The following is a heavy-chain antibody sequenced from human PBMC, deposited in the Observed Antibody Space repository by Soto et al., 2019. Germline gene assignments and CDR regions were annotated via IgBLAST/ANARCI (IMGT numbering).Heavy chain of an antibody. CDR2: VYNDGDST. V-gene: IGHV3-74*03. D-gene: IGHD3-9*01. CDR1: GLTFRTYW. CDR3: EVRPRYSTGGDY. Sequence: EVHLVESGGGLVQPGVSLRRSCATSGLTFRTYWVIWVRQAPGKGLVWVSRVYNDGDSTLHAASVTGRFTISRDNAKNTVYLQMSDLRAEYTAMYYCEVRPRYSTGGDYWGRGTLVTVSS. J-gene: IGHJ4*02.